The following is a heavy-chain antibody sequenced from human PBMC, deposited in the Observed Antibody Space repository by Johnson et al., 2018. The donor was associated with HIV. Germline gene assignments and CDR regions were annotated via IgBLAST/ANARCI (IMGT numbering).Heavy chain of an antibody. CDR3: ARDNYYDSSGSPAFDI. Sequence: VQLVESGGGLVQPGGSLRLSCAASGFTFSSYAMHWVRQAPGKGLEYVSAISSNGGSTYYANSVKGRFTISRDNSKNTLYLQMGSLRAEDMAVYYCARDNYYDSSGSPAFDIWGQGTMVTVSS. CDR1: GFTFSSYA. J-gene: IGHJ3*02. D-gene: IGHD3-22*01. CDR2: ISSNGGST. V-gene: IGHV3-64*01.